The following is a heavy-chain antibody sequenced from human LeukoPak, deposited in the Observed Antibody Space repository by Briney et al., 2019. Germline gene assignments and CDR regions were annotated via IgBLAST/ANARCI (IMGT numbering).Heavy chain of an antibody. J-gene: IGHJ3*02. CDR1: GGSFSGYY. CDR3: ASLLWFGELLNNDAFDI. V-gene: IGHV4-34*01. CDR2: INHSGST. D-gene: IGHD3-10*01. Sequence: SETLSLTCAVYGGSFSGYYWSWIRQPPGKGLERIGEINHSGSTNYNPSLKSRVTISVDTSKNQFSLKLSSVTAADTAVYYCASLLWFGELLNNDAFDIWGQGTMDTVSS.